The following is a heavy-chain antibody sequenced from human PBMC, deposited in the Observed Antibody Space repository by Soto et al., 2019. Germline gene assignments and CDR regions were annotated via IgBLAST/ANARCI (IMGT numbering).Heavy chain of an antibody. CDR1: GGSFSGYY. CDR3: ANIAVAGKNWFDP. V-gene: IGHV4-34*01. CDR2: INHSGST. D-gene: IGHD6-19*01. Sequence: SETLSLTYAVYGGSFSGYYWSWIRQPPGKGLEWIGEINHSGSTNYNPSLKSRVTISVDTSKNQFSLKLSSVTAADTAVYYCANIAVAGKNWFDPWGQGTLVTVSS. J-gene: IGHJ5*02.